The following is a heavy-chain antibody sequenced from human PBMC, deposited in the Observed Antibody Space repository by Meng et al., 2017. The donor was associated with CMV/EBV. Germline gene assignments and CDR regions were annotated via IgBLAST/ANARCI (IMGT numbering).Heavy chain of an antibody. CDR3: ARDRSGDGVPFYY. J-gene: IGHJ4*02. V-gene: IGHV3-64*02. Sequence: GESLKISCAASGFTFRNYAMHWVRQAPGKGLQYVSAISSNGSNTYYADSVKGRFTISRDNSKNTLYLQMGSLRAEDMAVYYCARDRSGDGVPFYYWGQGTLVTVSS. CDR1: GFTFRNYA. D-gene: IGHD3-3*01. CDR2: ISSNGSNT.